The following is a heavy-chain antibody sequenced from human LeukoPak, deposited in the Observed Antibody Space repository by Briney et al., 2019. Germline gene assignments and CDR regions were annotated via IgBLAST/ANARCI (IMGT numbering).Heavy chain of an antibody. D-gene: IGHD1-26*01. Sequence: PSETLSLTCTVSGHSISSGYYWGWIRQPPGKGLEWIGSIYHSGSTYYNPSLKSRVTISVDTSKNQFSLKLSSVTAADTAVYYCARRSGSYGDFDYWGQGTLVTVSS. CDR1: GHSISSGYY. CDR3: ARRSGSYGDFDY. J-gene: IGHJ4*02. V-gene: IGHV4-38-2*02. CDR2: IYHSGST.